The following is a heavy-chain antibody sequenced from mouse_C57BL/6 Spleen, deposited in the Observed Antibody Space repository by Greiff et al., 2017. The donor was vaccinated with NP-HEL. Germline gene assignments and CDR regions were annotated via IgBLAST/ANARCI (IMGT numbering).Heavy chain of an antibody. Sequence: EVKLMESGGGLVKPGGSLKLSCAASGFTFSSYAMSWVRQTPEKRLEWVATISDGGSYTYYPDNVKGRFTISRDNAKNNLYLQMSHLKSEDTAMYYCARGPLGRGSFDYWGQGTTLTVSS. CDR1: GFTFSSYA. V-gene: IGHV5-4*03. D-gene: IGHD4-1*01. J-gene: IGHJ2*01. CDR3: ARGPLGRGSFDY. CDR2: ISDGGSYT.